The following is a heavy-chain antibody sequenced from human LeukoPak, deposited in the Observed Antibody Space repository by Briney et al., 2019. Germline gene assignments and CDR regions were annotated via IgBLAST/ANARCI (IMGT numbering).Heavy chain of an antibody. Sequence: GGSLRLSCAASGFTFSSYGMHWVRQAPGEGLEWVAVISYDGSNKYYADSVKGRFTISRDNAKNSLYLQMNSLRAEDTAVYYCAHRDYGGNSYAFDIWGQGTMVTVSS. D-gene: IGHD4-23*01. V-gene: IGHV3-30*03. CDR1: GFTFSSYG. CDR2: ISYDGSNK. J-gene: IGHJ3*02. CDR3: AHRDYGGNSYAFDI.